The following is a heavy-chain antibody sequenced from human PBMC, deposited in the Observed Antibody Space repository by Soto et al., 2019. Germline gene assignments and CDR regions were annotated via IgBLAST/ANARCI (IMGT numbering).Heavy chain of an antibody. V-gene: IGHV3-23*01. CDR3: AKDRGDGYNYYYYYGMDV. CDR2: ISGSGGST. J-gene: IGHJ6*02. CDR1: GFTFSSYA. D-gene: IGHD3-10*01. Sequence: GGSLRLSCAASGFTFSSYAMSWVRQAPGKGLEWVSAISGSGGSTYYADSVKGRFTISRDNSKNTLYLQMNSLRAEDTAVYYCAKDRGDGYNYYYYYGMDVWGQGTTVTVSS.